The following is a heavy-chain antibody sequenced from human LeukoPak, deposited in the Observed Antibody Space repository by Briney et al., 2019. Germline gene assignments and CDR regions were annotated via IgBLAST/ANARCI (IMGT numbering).Heavy chain of an antibody. CDR1: GVSFSGYY. D-gene: IGHD1-26*01. J-gene: IGHJ4*02. Sequence: SETLSLTCAVYGVSFSGYYWSWIRQPPGKGLEWIGEINYSGSTNYNPSLKSGVTISVDASKKQFSLKLRSGTAADTAVYYCARGQRGGSYYLDRRFQPFDYWGQGTLVTVSS. CDR2: INYSGST. V-gene: IGHV4-34*01. CDR3: ARGQRGGSYYLDRRFQPFDY.